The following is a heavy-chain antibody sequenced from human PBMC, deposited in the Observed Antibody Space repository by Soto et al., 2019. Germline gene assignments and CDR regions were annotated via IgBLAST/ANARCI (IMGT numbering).Heavy chain of an antibody. J-gene: IGHJ4*02. CDR2: IYHSGST. D-gene: IGHD6-6*01. V-gene: IGHV4-38-2*02. Sequence: SETLSLTCTVSGYSISSGYYWGWIRQPPGKGLEWIGSIYHSGSTYYNPSLKSRVTISVDTSKNQFSLKLSSVTAADTAVYYCARGEYSKFDYWGQGTLVTVS. CDR3: ARGEYSKFDY. CDR1: GYSISSGYY.